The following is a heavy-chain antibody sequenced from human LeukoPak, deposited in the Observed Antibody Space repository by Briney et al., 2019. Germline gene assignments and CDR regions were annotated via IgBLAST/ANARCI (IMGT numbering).Heavy chain of an antibody. CDR3: ARGGRRITIFGVPHDAFDI. V-gene: IGHV1-3*03. CDR2: INAGNGYT. CDR1: GYTFTSYA. J-gene: IGHJ3*02. Sequence: ASVKVSCKASGYTFTSYAMHWVRQAPGQRLEWMGWINAGNGYTKYSQEFQGRVTITRDTSASTAYMELSSLRSEDMAVYYCARGGRRITIFGVPHDAFDIWGQGTMVTVSS. D-gene: IGHD3-3*01.